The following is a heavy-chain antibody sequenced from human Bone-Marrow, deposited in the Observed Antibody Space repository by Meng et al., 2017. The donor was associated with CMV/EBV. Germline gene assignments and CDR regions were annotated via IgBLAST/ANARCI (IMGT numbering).Heavy chain of an antibody. CDR1: GFTFSSYG. CDR2: IRYDGSNK. V-gene: IGHV3-30*02. Sequence: GESLKISCAASGFTFSSYGMHWVRQAPGKGLEWVAFIRYDGSNKYYADSVKGRFTISRDNSKNTLYLQMNSLRAEDTAVYYCAKDLASSSITIFGMAFDYWGQGTLVTVSS. J-gene: IGHJ4*02. D-gene: IGHD3-3*01. CDR3: AKDLASSSITIFGMAFDY.